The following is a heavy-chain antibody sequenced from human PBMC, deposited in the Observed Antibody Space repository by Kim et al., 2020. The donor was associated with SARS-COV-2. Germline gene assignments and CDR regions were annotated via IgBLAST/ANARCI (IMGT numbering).Heavy chain of an antibody. CDR3: ARSTFQQGFDP. CDR2: INSAGGDT. CDR1: GFTFSNYW. J-gene: IGHJ5*02. Sequence: GGSLRLSCEASGFTFSNYWMNWVRQGPGKGLVWVSRINSAGGDTHYADSVKGRFTISRDNAENTLHLQLNSLGVEDTAIYYCARSTFQQGFDPCGQETLVTVSS. V-gene: IGHV3-74*01.